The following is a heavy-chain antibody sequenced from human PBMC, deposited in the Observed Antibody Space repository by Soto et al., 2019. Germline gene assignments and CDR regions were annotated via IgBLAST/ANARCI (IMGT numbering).Heavy chain of an antibody. V-gene: IGHV1-46*01. CDR3: ARVIVPTTVTTSNWFDP. D-gene: IGHD4-17*01. Sequence: QVQLVQSGADVKKPGASVKVSCKASGYTFTTYYMHWVRQAPGQGLEWMGIINPSGGSTNYARRFQGRVTMTSDPSTSTVYMELTNLRTDDTAVYYWARVIVPTTVTTSNWFDPWGQGTLVTVSS. CDR1: GYTFTTYY. J-gene: IGHJ5*02. CDR2: INPSGGST.